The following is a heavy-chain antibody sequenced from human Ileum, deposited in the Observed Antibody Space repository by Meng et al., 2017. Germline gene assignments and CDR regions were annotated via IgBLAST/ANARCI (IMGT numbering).Heavy chain of an antibody. CDR3: ARDHWGSLDY. D-gene: IGHD7-27*01. J-gene: IGHJ4*02. Sequence: QVQLEESGPGLVRPSEPLSLICTVSVASVTTSHYQWGWIRQPPGKGLEWIGYASTNYNPSLKSRLTISLDTSKNQVSLKLTSVTAADTAVYYCARDHWGSLDYWGQGILVTVSS. CDR2: AST. V-gene: IGHV4-61*01. CDR1: VASVTTSHYQ.